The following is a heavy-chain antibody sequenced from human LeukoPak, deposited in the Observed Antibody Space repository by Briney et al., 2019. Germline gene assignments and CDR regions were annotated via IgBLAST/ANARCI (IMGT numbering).Heavy chain of an antibody. J-gene: IGHJ6*02. CDR2: IYYNGST. CDR1: GGSISSYY. CDR3: ARVLEGVDV. V-gene: IGHV4-59*01. Sequence: SETLSLTCTVSGGSISSYYWSWIRQPPGKGLEWIGYIYYNGSTNYSPSLKSRVTISVDTSKNQFSLKLSSVTAADTAVYYCARVLEGVDVWGQGTTVTVSS.